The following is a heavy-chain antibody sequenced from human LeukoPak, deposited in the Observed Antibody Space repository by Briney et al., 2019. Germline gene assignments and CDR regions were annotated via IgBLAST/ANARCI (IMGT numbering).Heavy chain of an antibody. CDR2: MNPNSGNT. CDR3: ARGRSHTIFGVVRYYYYMDV. Sequence: RASVKVSCKASGYTFTSYDINWVRQATGQGLEWMGWMNPNSGNTGYAQKFQGRVTITRNTSISTAYMELSSLRSEDTAVYYCARGRSHTIFGVVRYYYYMDVWGKGTTVTVSS. J-gene: IGHJ6*03. D-gene: IGHD3-3*01. V-gene: IGHV1-8*03. CDR1: GYTFTSYD.